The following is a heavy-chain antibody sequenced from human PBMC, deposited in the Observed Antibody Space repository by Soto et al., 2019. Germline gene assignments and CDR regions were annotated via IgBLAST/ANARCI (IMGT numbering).Heavy chain of an antibody. CDR1: GFSFSTYG. V-gene: IGHV3-30*18. CDR2: ISNDGSNK. CDR3: AKGFGNDWAFDY. J-gene: IGHJ4*02. D-gene: IGHD1-1*01. Sequence: QVHLVESGGGVVQPGRSLRLSCAASGFSFSTYGMHWVRQAPGKGLEWVAFISNDGSNKYYADSVKGRFTISRDNSKNPLCLQMNSLRAEDTAVYYCAKGFGNDWAFDYWGQGTLVTVSS.